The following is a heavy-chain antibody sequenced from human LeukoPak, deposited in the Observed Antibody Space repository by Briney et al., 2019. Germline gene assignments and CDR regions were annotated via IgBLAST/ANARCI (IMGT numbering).Heavy chain of an antibody. D-gene: IGHD2-8*02. CDR3: ARGGCTGSGCHLFEY. CDR2: ISGDSIYI. J-gene: IGHJ4*02. CDR1: GFTFSTYS. Sequence: GGSLRLSCAASGFTFSTYSMNWVRQVPGKGLEWVSSISGDSIYIFYADSVKGRFTISRDNAKNSLDLHMNGLRVEDTAVYYCARGGCTGSGCHLFEYWGQGTLVTVSS. V-gene: IGHV3-21*01.